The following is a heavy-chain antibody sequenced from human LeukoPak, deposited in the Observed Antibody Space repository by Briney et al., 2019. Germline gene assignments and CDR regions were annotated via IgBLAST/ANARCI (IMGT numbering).Heavy chain of an antibody. V-gene: IGHV3-53*01. CDR3: ARGPAARWLQSYYFDY. CDR1: GFTVSSNY. Sequence: GGSLRLSCAASGFTVSSNYMSWVRQAPGKGLEWVSVIYSGGSTYYSDSVKGRFTISRDNSKNTLYLQMNSLRAEDTAVYYCARGPAARWLQSYYFDYWGQGTLVTVSS. CDR2: IYSGGST. D-gene: IGHD5-24*01. J-gene: IGHJ4*02.